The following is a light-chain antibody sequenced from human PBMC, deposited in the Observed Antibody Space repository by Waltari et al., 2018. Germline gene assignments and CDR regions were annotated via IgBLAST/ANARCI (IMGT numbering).Light chain of an antibody. J-gene: IGLJ2*01. CDR1: SSDVGDYNY. Sequence: QSALTQPASVSGSPGQSITISCTGTSSDVGDYNYVSWYQQHPGKAPQLMIYDVSNRPAWVSNRCAGCKYGNTASLTISGLQAEDEADDYCSSYIGSSTLELFGGGTSLTVL. CDR3: SSYIGSSTLEL. CDR2: DVS. V-gene: IGLV2-14*03.